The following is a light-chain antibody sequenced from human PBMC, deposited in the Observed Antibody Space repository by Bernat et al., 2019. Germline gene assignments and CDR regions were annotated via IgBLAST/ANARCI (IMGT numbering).Light chain of an antibody. V-gene: IGLV2-23*02. CDR2: EVS. CDR3: CSYAGSSTFAV. CDR1: SSDVGSYNL. Sequence: QSALTQPASVSGSPGQSITISCTGTSSDVGSYNLVSWYQQHPGKAPKLMIYEVSKRPSGVSNRFSGSKSGNPASLTISGLQAEDEADYYCCSYAGSSTFAVFGGGTKLTVL. J-gene: IGLJ2*01.